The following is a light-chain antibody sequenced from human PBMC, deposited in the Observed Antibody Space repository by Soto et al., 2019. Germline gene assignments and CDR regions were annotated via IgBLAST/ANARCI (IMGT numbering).Light chain of an antibody. Sequence: DIQMTQSPSSVSASVGDRVTITCRASQGISSLFAWYQQKPGKAPNLLIHTASSLQSGVPSRFSGSRSGTDFTLTISSLQPEDFATYYCQQANSFPLTFGGGAKVEIK. CDR1: QGISSL. CDR3: QQANSFPLT. J-gene: IGKJ4*01. V-gene: IGKV1-12*01. CDR2: TAS.